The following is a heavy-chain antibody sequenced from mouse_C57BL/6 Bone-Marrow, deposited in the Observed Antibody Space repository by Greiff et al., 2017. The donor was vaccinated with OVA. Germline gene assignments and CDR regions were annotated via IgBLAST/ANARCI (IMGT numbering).Heavy chain of an antibody. CDR2: IHPNSGCT. D-gene: IGHD1-1*01. CDR3: AAYYGSSSWDLDY. CDR1: GYTFTSYW. J-gene: IGHJ1*03. Sequence: VQLQQPGAELVKPGASVKLSCKASGYTFTSYWMHWVKQRPGQGLEWIGMIHPNSGCTNYNEKFKSKATLTVDKSSSTAYMQLSSLTSEDSADDYLAAYYGSSSWDLDYWGKGTTVTVSS. V-gene: IGHV1-64*01.